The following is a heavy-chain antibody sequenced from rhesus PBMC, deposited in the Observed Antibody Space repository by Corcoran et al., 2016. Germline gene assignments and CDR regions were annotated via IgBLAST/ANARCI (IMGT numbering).Heavy chain of an antibody. V-gene: IGHV3-136*01. CDR1: GFTFSSYD. CDR2: ICYTGKTI. Sequence: EVQLVESGGGLVQPGGSLRLSCAASGFTFSSYDMSWVRQAPGKGLEWVSYICYTGKTIYYADSVKGRFTISRDNAKNSLSLQMSSLRAEDTAVYYCTREGYYFDYWGQGVLVTVSS. J-gene: IGHJ4*01. CDR3: TREGYYFDY.